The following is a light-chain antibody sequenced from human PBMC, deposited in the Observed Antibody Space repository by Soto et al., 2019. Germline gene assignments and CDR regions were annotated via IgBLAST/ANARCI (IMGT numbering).Light chain of an antibody. CDR3: CSSGGSPTYV. CDR1: SSNVGSYKL. Sequence: QSALTQPASVSGSPGQSITISCTGTSSNVGSYKLVSWYQQHPGKATKLMIFEVNKRPSGVSNRFSGSKSGNTASLTISGLKVEDEADYYCCSSGGSPTYVFETGTKVTVL. J-gene: IGLJ1*01. CDR2: EVN. V-gene: IGLV2-23*02.